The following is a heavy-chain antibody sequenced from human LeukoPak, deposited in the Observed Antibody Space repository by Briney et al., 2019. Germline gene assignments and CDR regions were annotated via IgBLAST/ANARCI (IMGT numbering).Heavy chain of an antibody. V-gene: IGHV3-23*01. CDR3: AKVRAGVVAASPHYYGMDV. CDR2: ISGSGGST. J-gene: IGHJ6*02. Sequence: GGSLRLSCAASGSTFSSYAMSWVRQAPGKGLEWVSAISGSGGSTYYADSVKGRFTISRDSSKNTLYLQMNSLRAEDTAVYYCAKVRAGVVAASPHYYGMDVWGQATTVTDSS. CDR1: GSTFSSYA. D-gene: IGHD2-15*01.